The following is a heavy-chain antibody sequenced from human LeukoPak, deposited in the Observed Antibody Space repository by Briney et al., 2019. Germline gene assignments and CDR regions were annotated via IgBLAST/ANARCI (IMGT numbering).Heavy chain of an antibody. CDR1: GGSISSGGYY. V-gene: IGHV4-31*03. CDR3: ARDGPQLIYAFDI. D-gene: IGHD2-2*01. CDR2: IYYSVST. J-gene: IGHJ3*02. Sequence: SETLSLTCTVSGGSISSGGYYWSWIRQHPGKGLEWIGYIYYSVSTYYNPSLKSRVTISVDTSKNQFSLKLSSVTAADTAVYYCARDGPQLIYAFDIWGQGTMVTVSS.